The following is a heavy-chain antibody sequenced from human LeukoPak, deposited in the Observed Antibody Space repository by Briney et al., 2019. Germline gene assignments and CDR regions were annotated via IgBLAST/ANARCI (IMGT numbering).Heavy chain of an antibody. J-gene: IGHJ4*02. CDR2: ISSSSSYI. D-gene: IGHD6-13*01. Sequence: GGSLRLSCAASGFTFSSYSMNWVRQAPGKGLEWVSSISSSSSYIYYADSVKGRFTISKDNAKNSLYLQMNSLRAEDTAVYYCASSHPSYSSSWPDYWGQGTLVTVSS. CDR1: GFTFSSYS. CDR3: ASSHPSYSSSWPDY. V-gene: IGHV3-21*01.